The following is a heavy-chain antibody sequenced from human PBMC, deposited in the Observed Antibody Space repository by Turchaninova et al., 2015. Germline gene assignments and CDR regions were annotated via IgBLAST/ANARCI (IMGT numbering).Heavy chain of an antibody. Sequence: QLPLQESGPGLVKPSETLSPTCTVPGGSISSSSYYWGWIRQPPGKGLEWIGSIYYSGSTYYNPSLKSRVTISIDTSRNQFSLKLSSVTAADTAVYYCARDPRDSMPFDYWGQGTLVTVSS. CDR1: GGSISSSSYY. J-gene: IGHJ4*02. CDR3: ARDPRDSMPFDY. D-gene: IGHD3-22*01. CDR2: IYYSGST. V-gene: IGHV4-39*07.